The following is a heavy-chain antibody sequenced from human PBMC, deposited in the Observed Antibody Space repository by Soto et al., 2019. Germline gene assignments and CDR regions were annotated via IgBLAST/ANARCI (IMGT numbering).Heavy chain of an antibody. CDR2: ISYDGDDE. CDR1: GLTFSQCG. V-gene: IGHV3-30*18. D-gene: IGHD1-1*01. CDR3: AKDYHDFGHDALDI. J-gene: IGHJ3*02. Sequence: QIQLVESGGDAVQPGKSLRLSCVASGLTFSQCGMQCVRQAPGKGLEWVAVISYDGDDEAYADSVKGRFTISRDNSNNPLFLQMSSLRPEDTALYYCAKDYHDFGHDALDIWGRGTMVTVSS.